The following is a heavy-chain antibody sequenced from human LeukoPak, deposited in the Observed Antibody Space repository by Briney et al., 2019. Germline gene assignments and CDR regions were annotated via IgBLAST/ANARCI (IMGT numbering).Heavy chain of an antibody. D-gene: IGHD2-15*01. CDR2: IYPGDSES. J-gene: IGHJ4*02. V-gene: IGHV5-51*01. CDR3: ARRSFGGGLTYYFDY. Sequence: GESLKISCKGSGYSFTNYWIGWVRQMPGKGLEWMGIIYPGDSESRYNPSFQGQVTISADKSISTAYLQWSSLKASDTAMYYCARRSFGGGLTYYFDYWGQGTLVTVSS. CDR1: GYSFTNYW.